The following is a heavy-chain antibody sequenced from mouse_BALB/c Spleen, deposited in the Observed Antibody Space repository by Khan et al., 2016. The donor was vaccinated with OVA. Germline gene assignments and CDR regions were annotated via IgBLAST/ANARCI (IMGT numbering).Heavy chain of an antibody. CDR1: GYTFTSYW. CDR3: TRFGYLFAY. Sequence: EVQLQQSGTVLARPGTSVKMSCKASGYTFTSYWMHWVKQRPGQGPEWIGAIYPGNSDTSYNQKFKGKAKLTAVTSTSTAYMELSSLTNEDSAVYYCTRFGYLFAYWGQGTLVTVSA. CDR2: IYPGNSDT. J-gene: IGHJ3*01. D-gene: IGHD2-2*01. V-gene: IGHV1-5*01.